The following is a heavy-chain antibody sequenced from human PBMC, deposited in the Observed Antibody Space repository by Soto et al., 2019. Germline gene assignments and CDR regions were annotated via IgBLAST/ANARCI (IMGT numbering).Heavy chain of an antibody. V-gene: IGHV1-3*01. CDR2: IDPGSGRA. J-gene: IGHJ4*02. D-gene: IGHD2-8*01. CDR1: GYTLTNYA. CDR3: TRDLNGGNPFDY. Sequence: QVQLVQSGAEVKKPGASVRVSCKPSGYTLTNYAIHWVRQAAGQSLAWLARIDPGSGRATYSQKVQGRIIVTRDNSATTCYMDLTRLTSEDTAVYFCTRDLNGGNPFDYWGQGALVTVSS.